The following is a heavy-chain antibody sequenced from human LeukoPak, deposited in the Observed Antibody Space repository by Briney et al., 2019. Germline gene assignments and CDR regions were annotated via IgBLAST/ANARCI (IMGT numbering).Heavy chain of an antibody. CDR3: ARCYESVVTAMPFDY. V-gene: IGHV4-39*07. CDR1: GGSISSSSYY. Sequence: SETLSLTCTVSGGSISSSSYYWGWLRQPPGTGLEWIGSIYYSGSTYYNPSLKSRVTISVDTSKNQFSLKLSSVTAADTAVYYCARCYESVVTAMPFDYWGQGTLVTVSS. D-gene: IGHD2-21*02. J-gene: IGHJ4*02. CDR2: IYYSGST.